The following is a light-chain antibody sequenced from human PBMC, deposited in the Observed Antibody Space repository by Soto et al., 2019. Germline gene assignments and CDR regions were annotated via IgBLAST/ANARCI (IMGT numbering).Light chain of an antibody. J-gene: IGLJ3*02. CDR1: SSNVGNNY. V-gene: IGLV1-51*01. CDR2: DDN. Sequence: QSVLTQPPSLSAAPGQKVTISCSGSSSNVGNNYVSWYQQVPGTAPELIIYDDNKRPSGVPDRFSASKSGTSATLGITGLQTGDEADYYCGTWDSSLSGGNWVFGGGTKLTVL. CDR3: GTWDSSLSGGNWV.